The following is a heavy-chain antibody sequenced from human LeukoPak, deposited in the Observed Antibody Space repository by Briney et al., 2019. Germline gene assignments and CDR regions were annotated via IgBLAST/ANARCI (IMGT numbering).Heavy chain of an antibody. J-gene: IGHJ4*02. CDR2: IYYSGST. D-gene: IGHD2/OR15-2a*01. CDR3: ARGLAVNYFFDY. Sequence: SETLSLTCTVSGGSISSYYWSWIRQPPGKGLEWIGYIYYSGSTNYNPSLKSRVTISVDTSKNQFSLKLSSVTAADTAVYYCARGLAVNYFFDYWGQGTLVTVSS. CDR1: GGSISSYY. V-gene: IGHV4-59*01.